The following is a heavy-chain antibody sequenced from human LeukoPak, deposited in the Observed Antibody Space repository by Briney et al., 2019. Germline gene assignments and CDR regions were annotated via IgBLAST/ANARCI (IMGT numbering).Heavy chain of an antibody. CDR1: GYTFTGYY. Sequence: ASVKVSCKASGYTFTGYYMHWVRQAPGQGLEWMGRISPNSGVTSYAQKFQGRVTMARDTSINTAYMELSGLRSDDTAVYYCARDLNDINHVTGSVWGQGTLVTVSS. V-gene: IGHV1-2*06. D-gene: IGHD1-1*01. J-gene: IGHJ4*02. CDR2: ISPNSGVT. CDR3: ARDLNDINHVTGSV.